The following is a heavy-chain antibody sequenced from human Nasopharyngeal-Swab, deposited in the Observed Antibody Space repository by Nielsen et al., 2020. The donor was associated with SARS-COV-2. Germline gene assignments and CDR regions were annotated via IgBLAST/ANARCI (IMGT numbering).Heavy chain of an antibody. J-gene: IGHJ6*02. Sequence: GESLKISCSASGFIFKNYAMNWVRQAPGRGLEWVSAISGADDSTKYADSVKGRFTISRDNSKNTLDLQMNSLRAEDTAMYYCAKDRDSGDDSGEYYHYYGMDFWGQGTSVTVS. CDR3: AKDRDSGDDSGEYYHYYGMDF. D-gene: IGHD5-12*01. V-gene: IGHV3-23*01. CDR1: GFIFKNYA. CDR2: ISGADDST.